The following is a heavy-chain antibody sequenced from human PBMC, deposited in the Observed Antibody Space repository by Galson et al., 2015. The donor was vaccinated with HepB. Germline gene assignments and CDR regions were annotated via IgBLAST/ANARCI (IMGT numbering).Heavy chain of an antibody. D-gene: IGHD6-6*01. CDR3: ARYSSSLYSYALDV. V-gene: IGHV1-18*01. CDR2: ISVYNDNT. J-gene: IGHJ6*02. CDR1: GYTFTSYG. Sequence: SVKVSCKASGYTFTSYGISWVRQAPGQGLEWLGWISVYNDNTDYAQKFQGRVTMTTDTSTSSAYMELRSLRSDDTAVYYCARYSSSLYSYALDVWGQGTTVTVSS.